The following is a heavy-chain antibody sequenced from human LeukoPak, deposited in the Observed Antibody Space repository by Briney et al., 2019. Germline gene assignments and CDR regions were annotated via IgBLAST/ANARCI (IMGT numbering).Heavy chain of an antibody. V-gene: IGHV4-39*07. D-gene: IGHD6-6*01. CDR3: ARGYSSSHRWFDP. J-gene: IGHJ5*02. Sequence: SETLSLTCTVSGGSISSSSYYWAWIRQPPGKGLEWIGSIHYSGSTYYNPSLQSRVTISIDTSKNQVSLKLTSVTAADTAVYYCARGYSSSHRWFDPWGQGTLVTVSS. CDR1: GGSISSSSYY. CDR2: IHYSGST.